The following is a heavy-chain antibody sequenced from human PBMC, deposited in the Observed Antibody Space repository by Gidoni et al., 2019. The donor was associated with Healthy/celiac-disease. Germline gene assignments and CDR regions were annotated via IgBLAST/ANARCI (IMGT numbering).Heavy chain of an antibody. Sequence: QLQRQESGPGLVKPSETLSLTCTVSGCPISSSSYYWGWVRQPPGKGLEWIGSIYYSGSPYYTPSLKSRVTISVDTSKNQFSLKLSSVTAADTAVYYCARTYYYGSGEDYWGQGTLVTVSS. CDR1: GCPISSSSYY. D-gene: IGHD3-10*01. CDR2: IYYSGSP. J-gene: IGHJ4*02. CDR3: ARTYYYGSGEDY. V-gene: IGHV4-39*01.